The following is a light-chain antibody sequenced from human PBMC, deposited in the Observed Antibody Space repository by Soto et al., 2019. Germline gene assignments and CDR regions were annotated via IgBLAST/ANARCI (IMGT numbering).Light chain of an antibody. V-gene: IGLV2-11*01. CDR3: CSHAGSYRV. CDR1: SSDVGGYNY. CDR2: DVS. J-gene: IGLJ3*02. Sequence: QSALTQPRSVSGSPGQSVTISCTGTSSDVGGYNYVSWYQQHPGKAPKLMIYDVSKRPSGVPDRFSGSKSGNTASLTTSGLQAEDEADYYCCSHAGSYRVFGGGTKLTVL.